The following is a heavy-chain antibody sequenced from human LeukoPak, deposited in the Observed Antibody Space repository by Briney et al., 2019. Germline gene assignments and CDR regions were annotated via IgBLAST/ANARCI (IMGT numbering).Heavy chain of an antibody. Sequence: SQTLSLTCTVSGGSIGSGGYYWSWIRQHPGKGLEWIGYIYYSGSTYYNPSLKSRVTISVDTSKNQFSLKLSSVTAADTAVYYCAREKRYFDWLQSTYNWFDPWGQGTLVTVSS. J-gene: IGHJ5*02. CDR2: IYYSGST. CDR1: GGSIGSGGYY. D-gene: IGHD3-9*01. V-gene: IGHV4-31*03. CDR3: AREKRYFDWLQSTYNWFDP.